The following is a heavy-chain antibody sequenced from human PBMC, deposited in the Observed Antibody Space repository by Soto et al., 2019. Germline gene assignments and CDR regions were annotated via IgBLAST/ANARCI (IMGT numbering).Heavy chain of an antibody. CDR1: GGSFSGYY. CDR2: INHSGST. CDR3: ARGPTPSLYWEQNRNKAFDI. Sequence: QVQLQQWGAGLLKPSETLSLTCAVYGGSFSGYYWSWIRQPPGKGLEWIGEINHSGSTNYNPSLKSRVTISVDTSKNQFSLKLSSVTAADTAVYYCARGPTPSLYWEQNRNKAFDIWGQGTMVTVSS. J-gene: IGHJ3*02. D-gene: IGHD1-26*01. V-gene: IGHV4-34*01.